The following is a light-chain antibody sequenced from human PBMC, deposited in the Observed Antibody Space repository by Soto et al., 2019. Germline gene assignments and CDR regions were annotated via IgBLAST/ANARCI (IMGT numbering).Light chain of an antibody. Sequence: EIVLTQSPGTLSLSPGERATLPCRASQSVSNNYLAWYQQKPGQAPRLLIYGASSRATGIPDRFSGSGSVTDFTLTISRLEPEDFAVYYCQQYGSSPQTFGQGTKVEIK. CDR1: QSVSNNY. CDR2: GAS. CDR3: QQYGSSPQT. J-gene: IGKJ1*01. V-gene: IGKV3-20*01.